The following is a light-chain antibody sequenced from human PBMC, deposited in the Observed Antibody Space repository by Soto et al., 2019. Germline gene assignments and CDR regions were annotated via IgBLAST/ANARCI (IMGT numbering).Light chain of an antibody. CDR3: QQYNKWPQT. CDR2: DIF. CDR1: QSVGSD. Sequence: EIVMTQSPATLSVSPGERATLSCRASQSVGSDLAWYQQKPGQAPRLVIYDIFTRATGVPPRISGVGSGTEFTLTISSLQSEDFAVYYCQQYNKWPQTFGQGTRLEIK. V-gene: IGKV3D-15*01. J-gene: IGKJ5*01.